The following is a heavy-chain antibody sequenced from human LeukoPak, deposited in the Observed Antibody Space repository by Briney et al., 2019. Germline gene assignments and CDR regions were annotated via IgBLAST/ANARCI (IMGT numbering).Heavy chain of an antibody. CDR2: ISSSRSAI. J-gene: IGHJ3*02. CDR1: GFTFSNFE. CDR3: VSDAFDI. V-gene: IGHV3-48*03. Sequence: PGGSLRLSCAASGFTFSNFEMTWVRQAPEKGLELVSYISSSRSAIYYGDSVKGRFTISRDNAKNSLYLQMNNLRAEDTAVYYCVSDAFDIWGQGTMVTVSS.